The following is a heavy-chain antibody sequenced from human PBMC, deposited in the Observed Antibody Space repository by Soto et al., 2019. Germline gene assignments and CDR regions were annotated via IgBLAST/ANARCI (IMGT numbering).Heavy chain of an antibody. CDR1: GYTFTSYG. CDR3: ASGISRGSGSYMHYYYGMDV. Sequence: QVQLVQSGAEVKKPGASVKVSCKASGYTFTSYGISWVRQAPGQGLERMGWISAYNGNTNYAQKLQGRVTMTTDTSTSTAYMELRSLRSDYTAVYYCASGISRGSGSYMHYYYGMDVWGQGTTVTLSS. J-gene: IGHJ6*02. CDR2: ISAYNGNT. D-gene: IGHD3-10*01. V-gene: IGHV1-18*01.